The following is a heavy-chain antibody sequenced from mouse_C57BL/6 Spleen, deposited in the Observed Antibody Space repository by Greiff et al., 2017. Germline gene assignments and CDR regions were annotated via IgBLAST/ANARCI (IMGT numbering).Heavy chain of an antibody. D-gene: IGHD3-1*01. CDR3: AIGGANPDPFAY. V-gene: IGHV1-69*01. J-gene: IGHJ3*01. CDR1: GYTFTSYW. CDR2: IDPSDSDT. Sequence: QVQLQQPGAELVMPGASVKLSCKASGYTFTSYWMHWVKQRPGQGLEWIGEIDPSDSDTNYNQKFKGKATLTVDKSSSTAYMQLSSLTSEDSAVXYCAIGGANPDPFAYWGQGTLVTVSA.